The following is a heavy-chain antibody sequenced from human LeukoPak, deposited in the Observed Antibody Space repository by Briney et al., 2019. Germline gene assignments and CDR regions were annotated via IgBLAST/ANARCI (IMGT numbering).Heavy chain of an antibody. CDR2: TNPNSGNT. CDR3: ARYSSGWYEGNLDY. Sequence: ASVKVSCKASGYTFTSYDINWVRQGTGQGLEWMGWTNPNSGNTGYAQKFQGRVTITRNTSISTAYMELSSLRSEDTAVYYCARYSSGWYEGNLDYWGQGTLVTVSS. CDR1: GYTFTSYD. D-gene: IGHD6-19*01. V-gene: IGHV1-8*03. J-gene: IGHJ4*02.